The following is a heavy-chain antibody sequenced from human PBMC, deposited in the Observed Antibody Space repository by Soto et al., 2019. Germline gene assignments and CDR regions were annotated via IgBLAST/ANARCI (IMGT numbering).Heavy chain of an antibody. V-gene: IGHV4-34*01. CDR2: INHSGST. CDR3: ARAGREYSGYDD. Sequence: SETLSLTCAVYGGSFSGYYWSWIRQPPGKGLEWIGEINHSGSTNYNPSLKSRVTISVDTSKNQFSLKLSSVTAADTAVYYCARAGREYSGYDDWGQGTLVTVSS. D-gene: IGHD5-12*01. CDR1: GGSFSGYY. J-gene: IGHJ4*02.